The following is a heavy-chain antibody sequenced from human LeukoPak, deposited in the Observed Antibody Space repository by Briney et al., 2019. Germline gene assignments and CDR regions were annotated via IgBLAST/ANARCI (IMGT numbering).Heavy chain of an antibody. CDR2: INWNGGST. V-gene: IGHV3-20*04. CDR1: GFTFDDYG. J-gene: IGHJ6*03. Sequence: GGSLRLSCAASGFTFDDYGMSWVRQAPGKGLEWVSGINWNGGSTGYADSVKGRFTISRDNAKNSLYLQMNRPRAEDTALYYCARAYYYYYYMDVWGKGTTVTVSS. CDR3: ARAYYYYYYMDV.